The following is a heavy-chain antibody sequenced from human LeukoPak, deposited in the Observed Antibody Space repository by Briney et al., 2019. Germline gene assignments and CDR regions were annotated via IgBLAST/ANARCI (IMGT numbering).Heavy chain of an antibody. V-gene: IGHV4-59*08. D-gene: IGHD5-12*01. CDR1: GGSISSHY. J-gene: IGHJ4*02. Sequence: ASETLSLTCTVSGGSISSHYWTWIRQPPGKGLDYIGYIYSSVKTHYNPSLKSRVTISLDTSKNQFSLKLSSVTAADTAVCYCARLGPTVATYYFDYWGQGTLVTVSS. CDR3: ARLGPTVATYYFDY. CDR2: IYSSVKT.